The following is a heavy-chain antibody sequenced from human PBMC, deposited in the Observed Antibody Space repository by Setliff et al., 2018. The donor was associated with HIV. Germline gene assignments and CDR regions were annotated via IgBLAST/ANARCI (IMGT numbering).Heavy chain of an antibody. CDR2: IYYTGST. D-gene: IGHD2-8*01. CDR3: ARDLATNDGFYYYGMDV. CDR1: GDSISSGDYY. J-gene: IGHJ6*02. Sequence: SETLSLTCTVSGDSISSGDYYWSWIRQPPGKGLEWIGNIYYTGSTYYSPSLKSRITISLDTSKNQFSLNLSSVTAADTAVYYCARDLATNDGFYYYGMDVWGQGTTVTGSS. V-gene: IGHV4-30-4*08.